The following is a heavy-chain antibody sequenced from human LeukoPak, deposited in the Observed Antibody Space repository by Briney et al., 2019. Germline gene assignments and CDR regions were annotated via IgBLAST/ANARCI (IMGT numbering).Heavy chain of an antibody. Sequence: ETLSLTCTISGGSISSSSYYWGWIRQPPGKGLEWVSYISSSSSTIYYADSVKGRFTISRDNAKNSLYLQMNSLRAEDTAVYYCARFGGNYYYYYYMDVWGKGTTVTVSS. CDR3: ARFGGNYYYYYYMDV. D-gene: IGHD3-10*01. CDR1: GGSISSSS. CDR2: ISSSSSTI. V-gene: IGHV3-48*01. J-gene: IGHJ6*03.